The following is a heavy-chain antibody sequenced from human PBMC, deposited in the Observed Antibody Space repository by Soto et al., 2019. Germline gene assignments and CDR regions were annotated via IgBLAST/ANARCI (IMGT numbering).Heavy chain of an antibody. CDR2: IIPILGIA. D-gene: IGHD2-2*02. CDR1: GGTFSSYT. J-gene: IGHJ5*02. V-gene: IGHV1-69*02. CDR3: ARGDCRTTSCYTNWFDP. Sequence: GASVKVSCKASGGTFSSYTITWVRQAPGQGLEWMGRIIPILGIANYAQKFQGRVTITADKSTSTAYMELSSLRSEDTAVYYCARGDCRTTSCYTNWFDPWGQGTLVTVS.